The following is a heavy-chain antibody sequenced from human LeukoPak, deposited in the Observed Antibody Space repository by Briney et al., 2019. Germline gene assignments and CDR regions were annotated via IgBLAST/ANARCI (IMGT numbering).Heavy chain of an antibody. V-gene: IGHV3-48*03. CDR3: AREGWEPDDAFDI. CDR1: GFIFSSYE. CDR2: ISGSGSAI. J-gene: IGHJ3*02. D-gene: IGHD1-26*01. Sequence: WGSLRLSCAASGFIFSSYEMNWVRQAPGKGLEWVSYISGSGSAIYYADSVKGRVTISRDNAKKSLYLQMNSLRAEDTAVYYCAREGWEPDDAFDIWGQGTMVTVSS.